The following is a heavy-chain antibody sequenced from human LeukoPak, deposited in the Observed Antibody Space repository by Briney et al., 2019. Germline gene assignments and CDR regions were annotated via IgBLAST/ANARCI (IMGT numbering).Heavy chain of an antibody. Sequence: ETLSLTCAVSGGSISSGGYSWSWVRQAPGKGLEWVSVIYSGGSTYYADSVKGRFTISRDNSKNTLYLQMNSLRAEDAAVYYCARVGILDAFDIWGQGTMVTVSS. J-gene: IGHJ3*02. D-gene: IGHD7-27*01. V-gene: IGHV3-66*01. CDR1: GGSISSGGYS. CDR2: IYSGGST. CDR3: ARVGILDAFDI.